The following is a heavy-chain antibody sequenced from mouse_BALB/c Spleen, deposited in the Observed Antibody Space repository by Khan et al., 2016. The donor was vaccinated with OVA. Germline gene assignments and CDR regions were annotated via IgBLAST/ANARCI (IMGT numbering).Heavy chain of an antibody. J-gene: IGHJ2*01. D-gene: IGHD4-1*01. CDR3: SRGNWQSYYCDY. Sequence: VQLKESGPELLKPGASVRMSCKASGYIFTGYIMHWVKQKPGQGLEWIGYINPYNGITKYNEDFKGKATLTSDKSSSTAYMEFSSLTSEDSAVYYCSRGNWQSYYCDYWGQGTTLTVSS. V-gene: IGHV1S136*01. CDR1: GYIFTGYI. CDR2: INPYNGIT.